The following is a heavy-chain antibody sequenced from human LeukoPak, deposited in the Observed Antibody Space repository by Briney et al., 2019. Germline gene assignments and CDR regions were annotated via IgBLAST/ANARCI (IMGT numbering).Heavy chain of an antibody. Sequence: GESLKISCKGSGYSFTSYWIGWVRRMPGKGLEWMGIIYPGDSDTRYSPSFQGQVTISADKSISTAYLQWSSLKASDTAMYYCARLGYYDSSGYYFWDAFDIWGQGTMVTVSS. V-gene: IGHV5-51*01. CDR3: ARLGYYDSSGYYFWDAFDI. J-gene: IGHJ3*02. CDR1: GYSFTSYW. D-gene: IGHD3-22*01. CDR2: IYPGDSDT.